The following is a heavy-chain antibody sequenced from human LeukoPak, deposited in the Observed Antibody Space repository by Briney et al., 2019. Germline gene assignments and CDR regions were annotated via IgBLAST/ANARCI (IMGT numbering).Heavy chain of an antibody. D-gene: IGHD3-10*01. V-gene: IGHV4-30-2*01. CDR2: IYHSGST. J-gene: IGHJ5*02. Sequence: SQTLSLTCAVSGGSISSGGYSWSWIRQPPGKGLEWIGYIYHSGSTYYNPSLKSRVTISVDRSKNQFSLKLSSVTAADTAVYYCARGDSGSYYKTFDPWGQGTLVTVSS. CDR1: GGSISSGGYS. CDR3: ARGDSGSYYKTFDP.